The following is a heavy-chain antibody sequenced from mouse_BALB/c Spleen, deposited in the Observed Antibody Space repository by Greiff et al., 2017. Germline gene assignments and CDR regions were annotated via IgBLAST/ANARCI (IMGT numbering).Heavy chain of an antibody. CDR1: GFTFSSFG. CDR2: ISSGSSTI. J-gene: IGHJ2*01. D-gene: IGHD4-1*01. Sequence: EVKLMESGGGLVQPGGSRKLSCAASGFTFSSFGMHWVRQAPEKGLEWVAYISSGSSTIYYADTVKGRFTISRDNPKNTLFLQMTSLRSEDTAMYYCARSLNWVDYWGQGTTLTVSS. CDR3: ARSLNWVDY. V-gene: IGHV5-17*02.